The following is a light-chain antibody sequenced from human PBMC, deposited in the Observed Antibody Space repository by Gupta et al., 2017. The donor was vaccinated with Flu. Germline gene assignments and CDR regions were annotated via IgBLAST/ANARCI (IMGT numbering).Light chain of an antibody. CDR1: HSINRW. Sequence: PSTRSASVGDRVTITCRASHSINRWLAWYQQKPGQAPKLLIYTTSTLQSGVPSRFSGSGSGTEFTLTISSLQPDDFASYYCQQDNSYPRTFGQGTRLEIK. CDR3: QQDNSYPRT. CDR2: TTS. V-gene: IGKV1-5*03. J-gene: IGKJ1*01.